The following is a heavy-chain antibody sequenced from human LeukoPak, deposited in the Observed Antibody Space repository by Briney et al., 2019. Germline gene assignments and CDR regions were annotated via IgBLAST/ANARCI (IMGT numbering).Heavy chain of an antibody. D-gene: IGHD2-15*01. Sequence: GGSLRLSCAASGFTFSSYAMSWVRQAPGKGLEWVATIKDDGSEDYYLDSVKGRFTISRDNAKSSMWLQMSSLRAEDTAVYYCGRDQTPFYWGQGSLVTVSS. CDR3: GRDQTPFY. CDR2: IKDDGSED. J-gene: IGHJ4*02. V-gene: IGHV3-7*01. CDR1: GFTFSSYA.